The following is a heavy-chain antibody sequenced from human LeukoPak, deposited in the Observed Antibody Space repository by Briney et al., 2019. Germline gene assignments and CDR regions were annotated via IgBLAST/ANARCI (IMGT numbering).Heavy chain of an antibody. CDR2: IYYSGST. V-gene: IGHV4-39*01. J-gene: IGHJ6*02. CDR3: ASVSSTHYYGMDV. CDR1: GGSIDTTIYF. D-gene: IGHD2-2*01. Sequence: PSETLSLTCSVSGGSIDTTIYFWGWIRQPPGKGLEWIGSIYYSGSTYYNPSLKSRVTISVDTSKNQFSLKLSSVTAADTAVYYCASVSSTHYYGMDVWGQGTTVTVSS.